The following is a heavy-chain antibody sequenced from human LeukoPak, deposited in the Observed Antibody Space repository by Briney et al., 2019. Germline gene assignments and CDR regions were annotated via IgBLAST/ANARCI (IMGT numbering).Heavy chain of an antibody. V-gene: IGHV4-59*01. Sequence: SETLSLTCTVSGGSISNYYWSWIRQPPGKGLEWIGYIYYSGSTNYNPSLKSRVTISVDTSKNQFSLKLSSVTAADTAVYYCARVDYGSGSYRFDPWGQGTLVTVS. CDR2: IYYSGST. D-gene: IGHD3-10*01. J-gene: IGHJ5*02. CDR3: ARVDYGSGSYRFDP. CDR1: GGSISNYY.